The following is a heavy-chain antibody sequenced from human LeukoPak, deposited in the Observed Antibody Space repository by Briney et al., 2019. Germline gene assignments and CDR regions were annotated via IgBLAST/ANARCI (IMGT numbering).Heavy chain of an antibody. D-gene: IGHD2-2*01. J-gene: IGHJ5*02. Sequence: ASVKVSCKASGYTFTSYGISWVRQAPGQGLEWMGWISAYNGNTNYAQKLQGRVTMTTDTSTSTAYMELRSLRSDGTAVYYCARGCSSTSCYRWFDPWGQGTLVTVSS. CDR1: GYTFTSYG. CDR2: ISAYNGNT. CDR3: ARGCSSTSCYRWFDP. V-gene: IGHV1-18*01.